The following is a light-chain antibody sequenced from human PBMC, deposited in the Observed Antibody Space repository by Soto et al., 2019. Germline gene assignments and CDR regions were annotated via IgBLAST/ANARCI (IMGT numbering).Light chain of an antibody. V-gene: IGKV3-20*01. J-gene: IGKJ2*01. CDR1: QSVTNSF. CDR2: GIS. CDR3: QQYISLPHT. Sequence: ENVLTQSPGTLSLSPGERATLSCRASQSVTNSFFAWYQQKPSQAPRLLIYGISSRATGIPDRFSGSGSGTDFTLTISRLEPEDFVVYYCQQYISLPHTFGQGTKLEVK.